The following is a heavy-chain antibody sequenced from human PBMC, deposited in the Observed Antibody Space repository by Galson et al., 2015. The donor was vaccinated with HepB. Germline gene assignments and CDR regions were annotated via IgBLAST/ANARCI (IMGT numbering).Heavy chain of an antibody. D-gene: IGHD4-23*01. V-gene: IGHV4-4*07. Sequence: ETLSLTCTVFGGSLSRYYWSWVRQPAGKGLEWIGRIHTSGYTNYNPSLRSRVTISVDLSESHFPLKLTSVTAADTALYYCVRNLGNFVDPWGQGTLVTVSS. CDR2: IHTSGYT. J-gene: IGHJ5*02. CDR1: GGSLSRYY. CDR3: VRNLGNFVDP.